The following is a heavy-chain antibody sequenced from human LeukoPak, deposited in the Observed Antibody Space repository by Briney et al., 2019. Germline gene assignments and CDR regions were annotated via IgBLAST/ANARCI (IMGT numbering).Heavy chain of an antibody. J-gene: IGHJ3*02. Sequence: GGSLRLSCAASGFTFSSYSMNWVRQAPGKGLEWVSSISSSSSYIYYADSVKGRFTISRDNAKNSLYLQMNSLRAEDTAVYYCAKDSIAAADPDAFDIWGQGTMVTVSS. CDR3: AKDSIAAADPDAFDI. D-gene: IGHD6-13*01. V-gene: IGHV3-21*04. CDR2: ISSSSSYI. CDR1: GFTFSSYS.